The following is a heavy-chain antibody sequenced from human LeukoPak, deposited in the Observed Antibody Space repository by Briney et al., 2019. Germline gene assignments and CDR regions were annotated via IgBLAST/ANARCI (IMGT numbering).Heavy chain of an antibody. CDR1: GFTFSSYA. J-gene: IGHJ4*02. D-gene: IGHD3-22*01. Sequence: GGSLRLSCAASGFTFSSYAMNWVRQAPGKGLEWVAGVSRSGDTTHYADSVMGRFTISRDNSKSTLFLHMNSLRVEDTAVYFCARAENYDRTGYSANYYSDCWGQGTLVTVSS. V-gene: IGHV3-23*01. CDR3: ARAENYDRTGYSANYYSDC. CDR2: VSRSGDTT.